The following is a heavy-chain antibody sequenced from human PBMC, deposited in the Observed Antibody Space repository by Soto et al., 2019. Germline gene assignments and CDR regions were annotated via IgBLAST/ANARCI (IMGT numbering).Heavy chain of an antibody. CDR3: ARRSYRRGIFGVVIHGNFDY. CDR1: GGSISSSSYY. J-gene: IGHJ4*02. V-gene: IGHV4-39*01. Sequence: QLQLQESGPGLVKPSETLSLTCTVSGGSISSSSYYWGWIRQPPGKGLEWIGSIYYSGSTYYNPSLKSRVTIAVDTSKNQFYLKLSSVTAADTAVHYCARRSYRRGIFGVVIHGNFDYWGQGTLVTVSS. D-gene: IGHD3-3*01. CDR2: IYYSGST.